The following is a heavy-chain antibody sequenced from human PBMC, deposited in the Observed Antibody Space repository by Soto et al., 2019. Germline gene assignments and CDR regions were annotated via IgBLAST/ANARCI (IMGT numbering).Heavy chain of an antibody. CDR3: ARDPRGYYFDY. J-gene: IGHJ4*02. CDR2: IYYSGST. V-gene: IGHV4-59*01. CDR1: GGSISSYY. Sequence: SETLSLTCTVSGGSISSYYWSWIRQPPGKGLEWIGYIYYSGSTNYNPSLKSRVTISVDTSKNQFSLKLSSVTAADTAVYYCARDPRGYYFDYWGQGTLVTVSS.